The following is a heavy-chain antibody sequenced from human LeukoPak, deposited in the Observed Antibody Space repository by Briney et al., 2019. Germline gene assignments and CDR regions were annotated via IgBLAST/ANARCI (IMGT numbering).Heavy chain of an antibody. V-gene: IGHV3-7*01. CDR2: IKQDGSEK. J-gene: IGHJ4*02. D-gene: IGHD5-12*01. Sequence: GGSLRLSCAASGFTFSSYWMSWVRQAPGKGLEWVANIKQDGSEKYYVDSVKGRFTISRGNAKNSLYLQMNSLRAEDTAVYYCARDVMGSGYPPFSDYWGQGTLVTVSS. CDR3: ARDVMGSGYPPFSDY. CDR1: GFTFSSYW.